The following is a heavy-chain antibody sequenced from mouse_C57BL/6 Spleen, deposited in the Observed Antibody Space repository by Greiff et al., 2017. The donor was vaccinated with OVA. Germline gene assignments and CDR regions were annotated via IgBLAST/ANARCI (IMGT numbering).Heavy chain of an antibody. Sequence: QVQLQQPGTELVKPGASVKLSCKASGYTFTSYWMHWVKQRPGQGLEWIGNINPSNGGTNYNEKFKSKAPLTVDKSSSTAYMQLSSLTSEDSAVYDCARYGIYDGYYVDYWGKGTTRTVSS. D-gene: IGHD2-3*01. CDR3: ARYGIYDGYYVDY. V-gene: IGHV1-53*01. CDR2: INPSNGGT. CDR1: GYTFTSYW. J-gene: IGHJ2*01.